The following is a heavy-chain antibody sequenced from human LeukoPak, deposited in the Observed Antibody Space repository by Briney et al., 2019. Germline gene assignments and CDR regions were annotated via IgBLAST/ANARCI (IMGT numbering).Heavy chain of an antibody. J-gene: IGHJ4*02. Sequence: SETLSLTCAVYGDSFSGHYWSWIRQPPGKGLEWIGEINHRGSTNYNPSLKSRVLMSVDTSKKQITLKVTSVTAADTAVYYCARVLKGRAPFDYWGQGTLVTVSS. V-gene: IGHV4-34*01. CDR1: GDSFSGHY. CDR3: ARVLKGRAPFDY. CDR2: INHRGST.